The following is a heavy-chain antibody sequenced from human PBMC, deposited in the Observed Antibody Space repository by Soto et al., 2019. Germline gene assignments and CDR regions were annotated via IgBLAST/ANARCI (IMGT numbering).Heavy chain of an antibody. Sequence: PGGSLRLSCAASGFTVSSNYMSWVRQAPGKGLEWISIIYSAGNTYYADSVKGRFTISRDNAKNSLYLQMNSLRAEDTAVYYCAREGGSYLTWFDPWGQGTLVTVSS. CDR2: IYSAGNT. CDR3: AREGGSYLTWFDP. V-gene: IGHV3-66*01. D-gene: IGHD1-26*01. J-gene: IGHJ5*02. CDR1: GFTVSSNY.